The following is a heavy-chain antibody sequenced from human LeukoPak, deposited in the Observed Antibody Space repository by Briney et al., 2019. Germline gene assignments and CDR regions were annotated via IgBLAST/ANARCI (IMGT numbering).Heavy chain of an antibody. J-gene: IGHJ6*02. CDR2: ISSNGGST. CDR3: VKGGNYNYHYSGMDV. Sequence: GGSLRLSCSASVFTFGTYAMHWVRQAPGRGLEYVSAISSNGGSTYYADSVKGRFTISRDNSKNMLNLQMSSLRAEDTAVYYCVKGGNYNYHYSGMDVWGQGTTVTVSS. V-gene: IGHV3-64D*09. CDR1: VFTFGTYA. D-gene: IGHD1-7*01.